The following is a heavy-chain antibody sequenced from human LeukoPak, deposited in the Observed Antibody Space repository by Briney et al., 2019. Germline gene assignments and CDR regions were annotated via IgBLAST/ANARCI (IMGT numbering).Heavy chain of an antibody. D-gene: IGHD2-15*01. CDR3: ARAVVVVAAHRHYYYYYMDV. V-gene: IGHV3-23*01. CDR1: GFYFRSHG. Sequence: GGSLRLSCAASGFYFRSHGMSWVRQAPGKGLEWVSGIIGGAGGTYYADSVKGRFTISRDNAKNSLYLQMNSLRAEDTAVYYCARAVVVVAAHRHYYYYYMDVWGKGTTVTISS. CDR2: IIGGAGGT. J-gene: IGHJ6*03.